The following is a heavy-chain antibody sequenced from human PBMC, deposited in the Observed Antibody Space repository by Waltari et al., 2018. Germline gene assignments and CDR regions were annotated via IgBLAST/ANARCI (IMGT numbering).Heavy chain of an antibody. CDR3: SGGEVTGTDF. CDR1: AFSFSGSS. J-gene: IGHJ4*02. CDR2: IRREPYNYAT. V-gene: IGHV3-73*01. Sequence: VQVVESGGGLVLPGGSLKLPCAPSAFSFSGSSIHWVRQTSGKGLEWVGRIRREPYNYATAYSASVKGRFTISRDDSKNTAFLQMNSLMTEDTAVYYCSGGEVTGTDFWGQGTLVTVSS. D-gene: IGHD6-19*01.